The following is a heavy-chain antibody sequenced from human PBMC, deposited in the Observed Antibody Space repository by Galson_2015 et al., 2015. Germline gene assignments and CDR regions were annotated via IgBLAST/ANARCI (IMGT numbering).Heavy chain of an antibody. D-gene: IGHD1-1*01. Sequence: SVKVSCKASGYRFTDYGVHWVRQAPGQRLEWMGWIHGGGGDTAYSPNFQGRVTITRDTSARTASMELRSLTYEDMAVYYCAREAPGSRLWDYWGQGALVTVSS. V-gene: IGHV1-3*01. J-gene: IGHJ4*02. CDR3: AREAPGSRLWDY. CDR2: IHGGGGDT. CDR1: GYRFTDYG.